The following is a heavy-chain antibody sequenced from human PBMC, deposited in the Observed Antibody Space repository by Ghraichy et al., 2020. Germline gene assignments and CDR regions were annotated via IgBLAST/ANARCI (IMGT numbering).Heavy chain of an antibody. CDR3: ARRRGGGHSGGLFDY. CDR2: IFWDDEK. D-gene: IGHD2-15*01. J-gene: IGHJ4*02. CDR1: GFSLTTSGVN. Sequence: SGPTLVKPTQTLTLTCTLSGFSLTTSGVNVGWIRQPPGKALEWLALIFWDDEKRYSPSLKSRLTITKDTSKNQVVLTMTNMDPMDTATYFCARRRGGGHSGGLFDYWGQGTLVTVSS. V-gene: IGHV2-5*02.